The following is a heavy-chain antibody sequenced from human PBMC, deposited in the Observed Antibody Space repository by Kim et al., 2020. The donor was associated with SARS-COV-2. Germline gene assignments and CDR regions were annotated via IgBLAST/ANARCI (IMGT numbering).Heavy chain of an antibody. CDR2: ISGSGDYI. V-gene: IGHV3-21*01. Sequence: GGSLRLSCAASGFTFHSYTIHWVRQAPGKGLEWVSSISGSGDYIYYADSLKGRFTISRDNAKNSVSLQMTGLRVGDTGVYYCARESQYYDFWNGFYPWGQGTLVTVSS. CDR1: GFTFHSYT. D-gene: IGHD3-3*01. J-gene: IGHJ4*02. CDR3: ARESQYYDFWNGFYP.